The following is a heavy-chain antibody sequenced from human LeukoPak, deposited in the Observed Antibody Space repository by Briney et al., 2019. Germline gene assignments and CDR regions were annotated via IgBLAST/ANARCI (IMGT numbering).Heavy chain of an antibody. V-gene: IGHV3-15*01. CDR3: AKVKTSSTPSCYPTWDD. D-gene: IGHD2-15*01. J-gene: IGHJ4*02. CDR2: IKSKTDGGTT. Sequence: PGGSLRLSCAASGFTFSNAWMSWVRQAPGKGLEWVGRIKSKTDGGTTDYAAPVKGRFTISRDDSKNTLYLQMNSLKTEDTAVYYCAKVKTSSTPSCYPTWDDWGQGTLVTGSS. CDR1: GFTFSNAW.